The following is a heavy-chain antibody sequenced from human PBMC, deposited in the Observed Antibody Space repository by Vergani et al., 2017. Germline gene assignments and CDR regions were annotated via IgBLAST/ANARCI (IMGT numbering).Heavy chain of an antibody. D-gene: IGHD2-2*02. Sequence: QVQLVESGGGLVQPGTSLRLSCVASGFALKTHAMYWVRQAPGKGLDWVEGISFDGTSEYYTDLLKGRFTISRDIATNTLYLQVRSLRLEDTGVDHCVRARGLCAGGRCYTEAWDYWGQGTPVTVSS. CDR2: ISFDGTSE. V-gene: IGHV3-30-3*01. CDR1: GFALKTHA. J-gene: IGHJ4*02. CDR3: VRARGLCAGGRCYTEAWDY.